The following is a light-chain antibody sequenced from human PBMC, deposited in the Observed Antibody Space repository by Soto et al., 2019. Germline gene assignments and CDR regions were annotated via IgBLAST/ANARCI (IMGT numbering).Light chain of an antibody. CDR2: EVS. CDR3: SSYTSSSTLV. Sequence: QSALTQPASVSGSPGQSITISCTGTSSDVGGYNYVSWYQQHPGKGPKLMIYEVSNRPSGVSNRFSGSKSGSTASLTISGLQAEDEADYYRSSYTSSSTLVFATGTKVTVL. J-gene: IGLJ1*01. V-gene: IGLV2-14*01. CDR1: SSDVGGYNY.